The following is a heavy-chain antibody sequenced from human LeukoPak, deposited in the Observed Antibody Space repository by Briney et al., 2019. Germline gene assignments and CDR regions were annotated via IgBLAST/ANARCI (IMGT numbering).Heavy chain of an antibody. CDR3: ASNILATGSDYYYLDV. J-gene: IGHJ6*03. Sequence: SVKVSCKASGGTFSSYAISWVRQAPGQGLEWMGGIIPIFGTANYAQKFQGRVTITADEYTRTAYMEVRSLRSEDTAVYYCASNILATGSDYYYLDVWGKGTTVTVSS. CDR1: GGTFSSYA. V-gene: IGHV1-69*13. D-gene: IGHD6-13*01. CDR2: IIPIFGTA.